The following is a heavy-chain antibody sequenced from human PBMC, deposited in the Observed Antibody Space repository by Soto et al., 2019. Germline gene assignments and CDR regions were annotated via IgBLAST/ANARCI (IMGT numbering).Heavy chain of an antibody. V-gene: IGHV4-34*01. CDR2: INHSGST. CDR3: ASNWNYGSWFDP. CDR1: GGSFSGYY. D-gene: IGHD1-7*01. J-gene: IGHJ5*02. Sequence: QVQLQQWGAGLLKPSETLSLTCAVYGGSFSGYYWSWIRQPPGKGLEWIGEINHSGSTNYNPSLKSRVTITVDTSKNHFSLKLSSVTAADTAVYYCASNWNYGSWFDPWGQGTLVPVSS.